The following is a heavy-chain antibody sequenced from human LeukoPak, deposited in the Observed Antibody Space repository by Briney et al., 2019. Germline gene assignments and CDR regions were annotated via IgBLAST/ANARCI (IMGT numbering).Heavy chain of an antibody. CDR1: GFTFSSYA. CDR3: ANSELELRRTYYYYYMDV. D-gene: IGHD1-7*01. J-gene: IGHJ6*03. CDR2: ISGSGGST. V-gene: IGHV3-23*01. Sequence: GGSLRLSCAASGFTFSSYAMSWVRQAPGKGLEWVSAISGSGGSTYYADSVKGRFTISRDNSKNTLYLQMNSLRSEDTAVYYCANSELELRRTYYYYYMDVWGKGTAVTVSS.